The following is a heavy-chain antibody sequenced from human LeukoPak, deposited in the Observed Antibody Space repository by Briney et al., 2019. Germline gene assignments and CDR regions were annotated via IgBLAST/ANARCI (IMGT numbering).Heavy chain of an antibody. J-gene: IGHJ4*02. CDR1: GYSISSGYY. D-gene: IGHD3-10*01. V-gene: IGHV4-38-2*02. CDR3: AVRGVISRGVDY. CDR2: IYHSGST. Sequence: SETLSLTCTVSGYSISSGYYWGWIRLPPGKGRGWIGSIYHSGSTYYNPSLKSRVTISVDTSKNQFSLKLSSVTAADTAVYYCAVRGVISRGVDYWGQGTLVTVSS.